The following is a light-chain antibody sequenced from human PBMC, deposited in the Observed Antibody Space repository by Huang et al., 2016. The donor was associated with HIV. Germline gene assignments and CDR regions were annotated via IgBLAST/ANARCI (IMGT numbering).Light chain of an antibody. CDR3: QQYNNWPYT. CDR2: GSS. J-gene: IGKJ2*01. Sequence: DTVMTQTPATLSVSPGARATLSCRASQSVGSKLAWFQQKPGPAPRLLSQGSSTRATGIPARFSGSGSGTEFTLTISSLQSEDFAVYYCQQYNNWPYTFGQGTKLEIK. V-gene: IGKV3-15*01. CDR1: QSVGSK.